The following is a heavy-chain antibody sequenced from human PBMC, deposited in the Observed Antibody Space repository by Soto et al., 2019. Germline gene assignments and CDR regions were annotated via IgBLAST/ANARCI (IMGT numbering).Heavy chain of an antibody. V-gene: IGHV4-39*01. D-gene: IGHD6-19*01. J-gene: IGHJ5*02. CDR3: ARHYSSGSRNWFDP. Sequence: KTSETLSLTCSVSGGSINSSSYFWGWVRQPPGKGLEWIGSIYYSGSTYYNPSLRRRVTISVDTSKNQFSLKLSSVTAADTAVFYCARHYSSGSRNWFDPWGQGTLVTVSS. CDR2: IYYSGST. CDR1: GGSINSSSYF.